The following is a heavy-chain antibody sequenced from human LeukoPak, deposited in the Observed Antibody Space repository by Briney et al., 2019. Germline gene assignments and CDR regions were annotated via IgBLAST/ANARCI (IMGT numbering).Heavy chain of an antibody. CDR3: ARGLREFGYYYYYMDV. D-gene: IGHD3-10*01. Sequence: SETLSLTCTVSGGSISSYYWRWIRQPPGKGLEWIGEMNHGGRTNYNPSLKSRVTLSVDTSKNQFSLKLSSVTAADTAVYYCARGLREFGYYYYYMDVWGKGTTVTVSS. CDR2: MNHGGRT. V-gene: IGHV4-34*01. J-gene: IGHJ6*03. CDR1: GGSISSYY.